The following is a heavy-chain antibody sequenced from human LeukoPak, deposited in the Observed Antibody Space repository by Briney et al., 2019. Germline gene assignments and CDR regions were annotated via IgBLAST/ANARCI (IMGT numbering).Heavy chain of an antibody. CDR3: ARSTTYYDILTASYFDP. CDR2: IIPIFGTA. V-gene: IGHV1-69*05. CDR1: GGTFSSYA. D-gene: IGHD3-9*01. Sequence: SVKVSCKASGGTFSSYAISWVRQAPGQGREWMGGIIPIFGTANYAQKFQGRVTITTDESTSTAYMELSSLRSEDTAVYYCARSTTYYDILTASYFDPWGQGTLVTVSS. J-gene: IGHJ5*02.